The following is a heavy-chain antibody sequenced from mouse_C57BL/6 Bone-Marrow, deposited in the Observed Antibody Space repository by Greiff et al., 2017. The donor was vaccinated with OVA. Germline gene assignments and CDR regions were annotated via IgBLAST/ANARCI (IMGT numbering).Heavy chain of an antibody. V-gene: IGHV14-4*01. CDR1: GFNIKDDY. CDR2: IDPENGDT. Sequence: EVQLQESGAELVRPGASVKLSCTASGFNIKDDYMHWVKQRPEQGLEWIGWIDPENGDTEYASKFQGKATITADTSSNTAYLQLSSLTSEDTAVYYGTTCYDGYFDYWGQGTTLTVSS. D-gene: IGHD2-3*01. CDR3: TTCYDGYFDY. J-gene: IGHJ2*01.